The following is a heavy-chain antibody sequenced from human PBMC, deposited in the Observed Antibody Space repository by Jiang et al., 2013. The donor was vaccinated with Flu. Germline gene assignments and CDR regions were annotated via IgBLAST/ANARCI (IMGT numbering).Heavy chain of an antibody. J-gene: IGHJ4*02. CDR2: TVPRLNII. V-gene: IGHV1-69*04. Sequence: SGAEVKKPGSSVKVSCKASGDTFGNYAISWVRQAPGQGLEWMARTVPRLNIINYAQKFQDRLTITADKSTNTVYMELSSLRSDDTALYYCASTRGGFQEPFDYWGQGTRVTVSS. CDR1: GDTFGNYA. CDR3: ASTRGGFQEPFDY. D-gene: IGHD1-26*01.